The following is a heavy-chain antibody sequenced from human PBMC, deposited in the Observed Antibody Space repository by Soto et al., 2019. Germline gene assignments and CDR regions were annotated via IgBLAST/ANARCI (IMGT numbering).Heavy chain of an antibody. CDR1: GYTFTSYG. D-gene: IGHD3-22*01. Sequence: ASVKVSCKASGYTFTSYGISWVRQAPGQGLEWMGWISAYNGNTNYAQKLQGRVTMTTDTSTSTAYMELRSLRSDDTAVYYCARVEVTSYYDSSGYYRVFDYWGQGTLVTVSS. CDR3: ARVEVTSYYDSSGYYRVFDY. V-gene: IGHV1-18*04. CDR2: ISAYNGNT. J-gene: IGHJ4*02.